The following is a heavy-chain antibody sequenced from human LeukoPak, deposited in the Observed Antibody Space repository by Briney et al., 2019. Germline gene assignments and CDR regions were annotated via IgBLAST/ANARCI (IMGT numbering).Heavy chain of an antibody. Sequence: GGSLRLSCTASGFTLSAYWMSWVCQAPGKGLVWVARSKYDGTTTTYADSVKGRFTISRDNPKNTLYLQMNSLRADDTAVYYCAKSDYFDPWGQGTVVTVSS. CDR3: AKSDYFDP. V-gene: IGHV3-74*03. D-gene: IGHD4/OR15-4a*01. CDR1: GFTLSAYW. CDR2: SKYDGTTT. J-gene: IGHJ5*02.